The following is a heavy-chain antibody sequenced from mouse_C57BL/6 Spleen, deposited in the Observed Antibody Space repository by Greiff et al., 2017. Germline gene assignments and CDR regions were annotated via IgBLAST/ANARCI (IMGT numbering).Heavy chain of an antibody. CDR3: ATHGHYDGYYPYAMDY. D-gene: IGHD2-3*01. CDR2: IRNKANGYTT. CDR1: GFTFTDYY. Sequence: EVKLVESGGGLVQPGGSLSLSCAASGFTFTDYYMSWVRQPPGQALEWLGFIRNKANGYTTEYRAPVKGRFTISRDNSQSILYLQMNALRAEDSATYYCATHGHYDGYYPYAMDYWGQGTSVTVSS. V-gene: IGHV7-3*01. J-gene: IGHJ4*01.